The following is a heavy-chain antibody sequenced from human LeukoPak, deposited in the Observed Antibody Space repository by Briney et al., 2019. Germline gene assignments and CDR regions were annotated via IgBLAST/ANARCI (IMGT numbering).Heavy chain of an antibody. D-gene: IGHD6-19*01. V-gene: IGHV3-23*01. Sequence: GGSLRLSCAASGFTLSSYAMSWVRQGPGKGLEWVSAISGSGGSTYYADSVKGRFTISRDNSKNTLYLQMNSLRAEDTAVYYCAKESGWSINYYYYYMDVWGKGTTVTISS. CDR2: ISGSGGST. CDR1: GFTLSSYA. CDR3: AKESGWSINYYYYYMDV. J-gene: IGHJ6*03.